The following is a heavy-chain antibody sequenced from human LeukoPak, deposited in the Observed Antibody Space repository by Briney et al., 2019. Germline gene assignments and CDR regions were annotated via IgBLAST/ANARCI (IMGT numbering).Heavy chain of an antibody. D-gene: IGHD3-22*01. J-gene: IGHJ4*02. V-gene: IGHV3-23*01. CDR3: AKSGIPHGLDRTVMVIEY. CDR1: GFSFSSYA. Sequence: GGSLRLSCAASGFSFSSYAMSWVRQAQGKGLEWVSGISGSGESTYYADSVKGRFTISRDNSKNTLYLQMNSLRAEDTAVYYCAKSGIPHGLDRTVMVIEYWGQGTLVTVSS. CDR2: ISGSGEST.